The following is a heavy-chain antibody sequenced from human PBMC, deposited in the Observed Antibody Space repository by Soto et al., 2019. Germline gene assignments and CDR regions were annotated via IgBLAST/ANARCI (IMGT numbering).Heavy chain of an antibody. J-gene: IGHJ4*02. CDR1: GGSMSDNW. CDR2: IYHTGNR. Sequence: QVQLQESGPGLMQPSGTLSLTCAVSGGSMSDNWWSWVRQPPGKGLEWIGEIYHTGNRHYNPSLEGRVTISVDKSKNHFSLNLNSVTAADTAVYYCARHIAVSGTRGFDYWGQGILVTVSS. V-gene: IGHV4-4*02. D-gene: IGHD6-19*01. CDR3: ARHIAVSGTRGFDY.